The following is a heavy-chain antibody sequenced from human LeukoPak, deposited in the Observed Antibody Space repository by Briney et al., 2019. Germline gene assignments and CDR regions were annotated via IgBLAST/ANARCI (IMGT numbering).Heavy chain of an antibody. CDR2: IKQDGSEK. V-gene: IGHV3-7*01. D-gene: IGHD2-2*01. CDR3: ARDQGYCTSASRRGDAFYV. Sequence: GGSLRLSCAASGFTFSNYWMSWVRQAPGKGLEWVAKIKQDGSEKYYVDSVKGRFTISRDNAKNSLSLQMNILRAEDTAVYYCARDQGYCTSASRRGDAFYVWGPGSMISVSS. CDR1: GFTFSNYW. J-gene: IGHJ3*01.